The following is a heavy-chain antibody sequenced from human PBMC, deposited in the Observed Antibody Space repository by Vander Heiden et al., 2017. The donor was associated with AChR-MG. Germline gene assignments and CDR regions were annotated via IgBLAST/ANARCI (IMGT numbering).Heavy chain of an antibody. V-gene: IGHV4-31*03. CDR3: ARSPCSSAGCHISAFDI. CDR1: VGSISSGGYY. Sequence: QVQLQESGPGLVKPSQTLSLTCTVSVGSISSGGYYWSWIRQHPGKGLEWIGYIYYSGSTYYNPSLKSRVTISVDTSTNQFSLKLSSVTAADTAVYYCARSPCSSAGCHISAFDIWGQGTMVTVSS. J-gene: IGHJ3*02. D-gene: IGHD2-2*01. CDR2: IYYSGST.